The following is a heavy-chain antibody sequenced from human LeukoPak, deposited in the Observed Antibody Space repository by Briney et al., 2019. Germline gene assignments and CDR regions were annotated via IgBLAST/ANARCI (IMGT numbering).Heavy chain of an antibody. CDR2: IWYDGSNK. V-gene: IGHV3-33*01. D-gene: IGHD3-22*01. J-gene: IGHJ3*02. Sequence: GGSLRLSCAAPGFTFSSYGMHWVRQAPGKGLEWVAVIWYDGSNKYYADSVKGRFTISRDNSKYTLYLQMNSLRAEDTAVYYCARPMIVVPWDAFDMWGQGTMVTVSS. CDR3: ARPMIVVPWDAFDM. CDR1: GFTFSSYG.